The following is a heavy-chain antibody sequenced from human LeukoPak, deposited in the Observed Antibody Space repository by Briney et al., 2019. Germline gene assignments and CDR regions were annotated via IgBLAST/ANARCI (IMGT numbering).Heavy chain of an antibody. CDR2: ISAYNGNT. CDR1: GYTLTSYD. J-gene: IGHJ4*02. CDR3: ARDTLLWFGELSCDY. V-gene: IGHV1-18*01. D-gene: IGHD3-10*01. Sequence: ASVKVSCKASGYTLTSYDINWVRQAPGQGLEWMGWISAYNGNTNYAQKLQGRVTMTTDTSTSTAYMELRSLRSDDTAVYYCARDTLLWFGELSCDYWGQGTLVTVSS.